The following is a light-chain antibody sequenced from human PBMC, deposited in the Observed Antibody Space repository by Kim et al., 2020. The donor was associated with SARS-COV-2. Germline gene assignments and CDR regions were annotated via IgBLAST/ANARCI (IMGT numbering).Light chain of an antibody. CDR3: MQALETPLT. V-gene: IGKV2-28*01. CDR2: MVS. J-gene: IGKJ4*01. CDR1: QSLLHRNGHTY. Sequence: DVVVTQSPLWLTVSPGDTASISCRTSQSLLHRNGHTYLDWYLQKPGQSPQLLIYMVSSRASGVTDRFSGSGSGTDYTLKISRVGADDVGVYYCMQALETPLTFGGGTKVDIK.